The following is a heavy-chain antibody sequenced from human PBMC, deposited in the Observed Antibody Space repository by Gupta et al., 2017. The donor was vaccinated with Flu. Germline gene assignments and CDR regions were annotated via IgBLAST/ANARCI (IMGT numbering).Heavy chain of an antibody. CDR3: ARVLRDSSSWYQSFDY. CDR2: INHGGAT. CDR1: GGSFSGYF. Sequence: QVQLQQWGAGLLKPSETLSLTSAVYGGSFSGYFWSWIRQPPGKGLEWIGEINHGGATNYNPSLKSRVTISVDTSKNQFSLKLTSVTAADTAVYYCARVLRDSSSWYQSFDYWGQGTLVTVSS. D-gene: IGHD6-13*01. V-gene: IGHV4-34*01. J-gene: IGHJ4*02.